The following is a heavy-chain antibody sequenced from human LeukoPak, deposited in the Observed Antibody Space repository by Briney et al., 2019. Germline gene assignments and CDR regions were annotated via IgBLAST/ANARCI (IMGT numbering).Heavy chain of an antibody. V-gene: IGHV4-34*01. CDR1: GGSFSGYY. Sequence: PSETLSLTCAVYGGSFSGYYWSWIRQPPGKGLEWIGEINHSGSTNYNPSLKSRVTISVDTSKNQFSLKLSSVSAADTAVYYCARVRRGSGYSYARAWNLVDYWGQGTLVTVSS. J-gene: IGHJ4*02. D-gene: IGHD5-18*01. CDR3: ARVRRGSGYSYARAWNLVDY. CDR2: INHSGST.